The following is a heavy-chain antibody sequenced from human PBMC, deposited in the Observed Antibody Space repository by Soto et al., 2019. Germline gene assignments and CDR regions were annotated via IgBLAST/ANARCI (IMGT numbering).Heavy chain of an antibody. V-gene: IGHV3-33*01. Sequence: QEQLVESGGGVVQPGRSLRLSCAASGFSFRNYGIHWVRQAPGKGLDWVAVIWYDGSKRYYADSVRARFTISRDNSGNTVHLQMDSLRAEDTAVYYCARGWGSGVHHSCVEVWGQATTVVVS. CDR3: ARGWGSGVHHSCVEV. D-gene: IGHD6-19*01. CDR1: GFSFRNYG. CDR2: IWYDGSKR. J-gene: IGHJ6*02.